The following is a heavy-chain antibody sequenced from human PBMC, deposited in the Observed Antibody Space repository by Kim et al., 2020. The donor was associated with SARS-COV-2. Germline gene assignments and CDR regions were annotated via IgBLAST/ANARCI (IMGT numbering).Heavy chain of an antibody. CDR1: GYTLTELS. D-gene: IGHD6-13*01. CDR2: FDPEDGET. J-gene: IGHJ5*02. CDR3: ATAPPIAEAGTNWFDP. Sequence: ASVKVSCKVSGYTLTELSMHWVRQAPGKGLEWMGGFDPEDGETIYAQKFQGRVTMTEDTSTDTAYMELSSLRSEDTAVYYCATAPPIAEAGTNWFDPWGQGTLVTVSS. V-gene: IGHV1-24*01.